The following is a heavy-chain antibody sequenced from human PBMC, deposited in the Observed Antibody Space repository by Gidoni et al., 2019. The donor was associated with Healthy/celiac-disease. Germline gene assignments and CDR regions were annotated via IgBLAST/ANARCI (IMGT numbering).Heavy chain of an antibody. D-gene: IGHD6-13*01. CDR3: ARERNTYSSDRAAGIDY. Sequence: QVQLVQSGAEVKKPGASVKGSCKASGYTFTSYYMHWVRQAPGQGLEWMGIINPSGGSTSYAQKFQGRVTMTRDTSTSTVYMELSSLRSEDTAVYYCARERNTYSSDRAAGIDYWGQGTLVTVSS. J-gene: IGHJ4*02. CDR1: GYTFTSYY. V-gene: IGHV1-46*01. CDR2: INPSGGST.